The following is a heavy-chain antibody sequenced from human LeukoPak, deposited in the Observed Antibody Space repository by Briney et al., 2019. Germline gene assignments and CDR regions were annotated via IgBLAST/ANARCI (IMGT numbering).Heavy chain of an antibody. V-gene: IGHV1-18*01. J-gene: IGHJ4*02. D-gene: IGHD6-13*01. CDR2: ISAYNGNT. Sequence: ASVKVSCKASGYTFTSHGISWVRQAPGQGLEWMGWISAYNGNTNYAQKLQGRVTMTTDTSTSTAYTELRSLRSDDTAVYYCASSYSSSWYAAFDYWGQGTLVTVSS. CDR3: ASSYSSSWYAAFDY. CDR1: GYTFTSHG.